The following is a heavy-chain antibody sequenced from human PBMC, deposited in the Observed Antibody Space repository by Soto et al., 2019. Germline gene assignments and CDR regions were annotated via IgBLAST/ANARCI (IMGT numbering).Heavy chain of an antibody. CDR3: ARGIATGQLEP. CDR2: INPDNGNT. CDR1: FYTFTIST. Sequence: VASVKVSCQASFYTFTISTMNWVRQAPGQRLEWMGWINPDNGNTKSSQKFQDRVIITRDTSASTAYMDLSSLRSEDTAVYYCARGIATGQLEPWGQGTLVTVSS. J-gene: IGHJ5*02. D-gene: IGHD2-15*01. V-gene: IGHV1-3*01.